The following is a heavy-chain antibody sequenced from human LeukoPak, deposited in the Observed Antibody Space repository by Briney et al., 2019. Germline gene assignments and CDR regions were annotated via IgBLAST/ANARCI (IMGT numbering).Heavy chain of an antibody. CDR1: GFTFRNHG. J-gene: IGHJ4*02. Sequence: GGSLRLSCAASGFTFRNHGMHWVRQAPGKGLEWVAVIWYDGSNAYYADSVKGRFTISRDNSRNTLYLQMNSLRAEDTAVYYCARDIGARRLDDWGQGTPVTVSS. D-gene: IGHD6-6*01. V-gene: IGHV3-33*01. CDR2: IWYDGSNA. CDR3: ARDIGARRLDD.